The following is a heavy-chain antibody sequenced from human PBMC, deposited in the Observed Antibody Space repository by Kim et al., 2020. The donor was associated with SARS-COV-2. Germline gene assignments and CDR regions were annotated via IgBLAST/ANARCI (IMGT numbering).Heavy chain of an antibody. CDR3: ATASGRDNYYYGMDV. D-gene: IGHD1-1*01. J-gene: IGHJ6*02. Sequence: KFQDRVTMTRDRSMSTAYMELSSLRSEDTAMYYCATASGRDNYYYGMDVWGQGTTVTVSS. V-gene: IGHV1-45*02.